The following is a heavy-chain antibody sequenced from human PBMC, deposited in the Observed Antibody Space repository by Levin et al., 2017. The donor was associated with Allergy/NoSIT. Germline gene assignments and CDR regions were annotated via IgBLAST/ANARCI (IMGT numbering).Heavy chain of an antibody. CDR2: VSRTGDTT. J-gene: IGHJ3*02. CDR3: AKDDGSSGRDASDI. CDR1: GFTFSTYA. V-gene: IGHV3-23*01. Sequence: GGSLRLSCAASGFTFSTYAMSWVRQAPGKGLEWVSGVSRTGDTTYYADSVKGRFTVSRDNSKSALYLEMNSLRVEDTALYYCAKDDGSSGRDASDIWGQGTMVTVSS. D-gene: IGHD3-22*01.